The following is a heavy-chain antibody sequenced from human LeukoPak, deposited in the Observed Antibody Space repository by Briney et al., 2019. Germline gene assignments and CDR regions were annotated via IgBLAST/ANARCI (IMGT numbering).Heavy chain of an antibody. CDR2: IYSNGDT. Sequence: SETLSLTCTVSGDSISSGSYYWSWIRQPAGKGLEWIGRIYSNGDTKFNPSLKSRVTISLDTSKNQFSLKLSSAAAADTAVYYCASRHSKQQPYYYYMDIWGKGTTVTVSS. CDR1: GDSISSGSYY. J-gene: IGHJ6*03. V-gene: IGHV4-61*02. CDR3: ASRHSKQQPYYYYMDI. D-gene: IGHD6-13*01.